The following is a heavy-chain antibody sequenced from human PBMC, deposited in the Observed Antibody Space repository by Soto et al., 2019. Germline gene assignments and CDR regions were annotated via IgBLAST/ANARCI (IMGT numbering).Heavy chain of an antibody. J-gene: IGHJ5*02. CDR2: IIPILGIA. V-gene: IGHV1-69*02. Sequence: GASVKVSCKASGGTFSSYTINWVRQAPGQGLEWMGRIIPILGIANYAQKFQGRVTITADKSTSTAYMELSSLRSEDTAVYYCASDIVVVPAAKEGLNWFDPWGQGTLVTVSS. CDR1: GGTFSSYT. CDR3: ASDIVVVPAAKEGLNWFDP. D-gene: IGHD2-2*01.